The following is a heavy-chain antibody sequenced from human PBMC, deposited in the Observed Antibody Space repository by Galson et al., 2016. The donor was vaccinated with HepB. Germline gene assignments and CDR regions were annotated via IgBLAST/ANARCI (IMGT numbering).Heavy chain of an antibody. D-gene: IGHD1-26*01. CDR2: ISRSGDSR. Sequence: SLRLSCAASGFTFNDSGMTWFRQAPGKGLAVVSRISRSGDSRDYADPVKGRFTISRDNSKNTLSLQMNSLRAEDTAKYYCVQGSTAPAVWGKGTTVTVSS. V-gene: IGHV3-23*01. CDR1: GFTFNDSG. CDR3: VQGSTAPAV. J-gene: IGHJ6*04.